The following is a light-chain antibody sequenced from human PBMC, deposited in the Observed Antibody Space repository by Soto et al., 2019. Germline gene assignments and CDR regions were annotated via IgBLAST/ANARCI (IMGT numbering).Light chain of an antibody. CDR3: SSHTSSGAYV. CDR2: EVT. V-gene: IGLV2-18*02. Sequence: QSALTQPPSVSGSPGQSVTISCTGTSSDVGYYNRVSWYQQPPGTAPKVMIYEVTKRPSGVPDRFSGSKSDNTASLTISGLQAEDEADYYCSSHTSSGAYVFGTGTKPTVL. CDR1: SSDVGYYNR. J-gene: IGLJ1*01.